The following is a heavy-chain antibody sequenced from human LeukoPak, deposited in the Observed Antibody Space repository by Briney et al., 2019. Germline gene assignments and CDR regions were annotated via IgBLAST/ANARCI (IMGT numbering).Heavy chain of an antibody. CDR3: ARVGATGIFDY. CDR1: GGSISSYY. V-gene: IGHV4-59*08. Sequence: SETLSLTCTVSGGSISSYYWSRIRQPPGKGLEWIGYIYYSGSTNYNPSLKSRVTISVDTSKNQFSLKLSSVTAADTAVYYCARVGATGIFDYWGQGTLVTVSS. CDR2: IYYSGST. D-gene: IGHD1-26*01. J-gene: IGHJ4*02.